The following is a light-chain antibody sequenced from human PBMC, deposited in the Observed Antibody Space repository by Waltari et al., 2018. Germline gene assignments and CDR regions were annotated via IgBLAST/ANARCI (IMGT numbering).Light chain of an antibody. J-gene: IGLJ2*01. CDR1: SLRSYY. CDR3: HSRDASGVGGS. CDR2: DKN. Sequence: SSELTQDPTVSVAMGQTVRITCQGDSLRSYYARWYQQRPGQAPTLVIFDKNDRPSGVPDRFSGSNSDNTAVLTITGAQAEDEASYYCHSRDASGVGGSFGGGTKLTVL. V-gene: IGLV3-19*01.